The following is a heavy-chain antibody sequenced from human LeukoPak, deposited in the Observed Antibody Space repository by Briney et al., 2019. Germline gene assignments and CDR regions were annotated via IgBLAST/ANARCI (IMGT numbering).Heavy chain of an antibody. CDR1: GFTFSNSW. J-gene: IGHJ4*02. Sequence: GRSLRLSCAASGFTFSNSWMSWVRQAPGKGLEWLTNIKEDGSKTYYVDSVKGRFTISRDNAKNSLYLQMNSLRAEDTAVYYCVRDYVWGTSNSDYWGQGTLVTVSS. CDR2: IKEDGSKT. V-gene: IGHV3-7*01. CDR3: VRDYVWGTSNSDY. D-gene: IGHD3-16*01.